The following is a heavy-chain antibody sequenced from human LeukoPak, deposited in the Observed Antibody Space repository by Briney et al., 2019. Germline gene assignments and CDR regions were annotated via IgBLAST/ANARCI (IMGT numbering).Heavy chain of an antibody. CDR1: GFTFSSYA. D-gene: IGHD3-22*01. CDR2: ISGSGGST. J-gene: IGHJ6*02. V-gene: IGHV3-23*01. Sequence: GGSLRLSCAASGFTFSSYAMSWVRQAPGKGLEWVSAISGSGGSTYYADSVKGRFTISRDNAKNSLYLQMNSLRAEDTALYYCAKDMGDSSGYYYYYYGMDVWGQGTTVTVSS. CDR3: AKDMGDSSGYYYYYYGMDV.